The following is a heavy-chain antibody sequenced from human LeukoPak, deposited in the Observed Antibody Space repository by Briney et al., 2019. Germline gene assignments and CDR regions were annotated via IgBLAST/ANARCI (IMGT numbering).Heavy chain of an antibody. V-gene: IGHV3-23*01. Sequence: QSGGSLRLSCAASGFTFTSYTMSWVRQAPGKGLEWVSAISGSGGTTYYADSVRGRFTISRDNSKNTLYLQMSSLRAEDSAVYYCAKRGGYETMAAFDYWGQGTLVTVSS. CDR2: ISGSGGTT. D-gene: IGHD3-16*01. CDR1: GFTFTSYT. CDR3: AKRGGYETMAAFDY. J-gene: IGHJ4*02.